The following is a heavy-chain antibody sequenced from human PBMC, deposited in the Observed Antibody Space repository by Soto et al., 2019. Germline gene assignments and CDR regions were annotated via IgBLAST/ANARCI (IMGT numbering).Heavy chain of an antibody. CDR3: TRDGS. CDR2: ISDSGSTI. J-gene: IGHJ5*02. Sequence: EVQLVESGGVLVQPGGSLRLSCAASGFPFSSYAMNWVRQTPDKGLEWLSYISDSGSTIHYADSVKGRFTISRDNAKNSLYLQMISLRADDTAVYYCTRDGSWGQGTLVTVSS. CDR1: GFPFSSYA. V-gene: IGHV3-48*01. D-gene: IGHD5-12*01.